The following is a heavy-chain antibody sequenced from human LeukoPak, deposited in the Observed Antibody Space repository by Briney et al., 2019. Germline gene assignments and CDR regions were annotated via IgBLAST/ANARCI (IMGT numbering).Heavy chain of an antibody. Sequence: PSETLSLTCTVSGGSISSGDYSWSWIRQPPGKGLEWIGYIYYSGSTYYNPSLKSRVTISVDTSKNQFSLKLSSVTAADTAVYYCARVKGRRYYDSSAYYFDYWGQGTLVTVSS. CDR2: IYYSGST. CDR1: GGSISSGDYS. J-gene: IGHJ4*02. D-gene: IGHD3-22*01. V-gene: IGHV4-30-4*01. CDR3: ARVKGRRYYDSSAYYFDY.